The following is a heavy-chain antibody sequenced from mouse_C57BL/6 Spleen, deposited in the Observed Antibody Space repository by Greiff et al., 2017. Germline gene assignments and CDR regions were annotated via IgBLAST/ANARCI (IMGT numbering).Heavy chain of an antibody. Sequence: EVQVVESEGGLVQPGSSMKLSCTASGFTFSDYYMAWVRQVPEKGLEWVANIKYDGSSTYYLDSLKSRFIISRDNAKHILYLQMSSLKSEDTTTYYCARDHQLSLDYWGQGTTLTVSS. V-gene: IGHV5-16*01. CDR3: ARDHQLSLDY. D-gene: IGHD3-2*02. CDR2: IKYDGSST. J-gene: IGHJ2*01. CDR1: GFTFSDYY.